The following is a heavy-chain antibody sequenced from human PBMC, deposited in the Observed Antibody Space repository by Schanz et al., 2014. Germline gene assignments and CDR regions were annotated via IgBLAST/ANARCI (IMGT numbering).Heavy chain of an antibody. Sequence: QVQLVQSGAEVKKPGASVKVSCKASGYTFTGYFIHWVRQAPGQGLEWMGRIHPNSGGTIFAQKLPGRVSITSDTSLSTASMELRSIRPNATAVYYCAKDRMGASYYFDYWGQGTLVAVST. CDR2: IHPNSGGT. D-gene: IGHD3-16*01. CDR1: GYTFTGYF. J-gene: IGHJ4*02. CDR3: AKDRMGASYYFDY. V-gene: IGHV1-2*06.